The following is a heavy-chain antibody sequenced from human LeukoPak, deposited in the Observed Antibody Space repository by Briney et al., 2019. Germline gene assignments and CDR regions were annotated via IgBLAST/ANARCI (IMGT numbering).Heavy chain of an antibody. J-gene: IGHJ4*02. D-gene: IGHD1-26*01. Sequence: GGSLRLSCAAAGFTFSSYAMSWVRQAAGKGLEWVSGIRGSGSSTYYADSVKGRFTISRDNSESTLYLQMNILRADDTAVYYCAKEGVGASSFDYWGQGILVTVSS. CDR2: IRGSGSST. V-gene: IGHV3-23*01. CDR1: GFTFSSYA. CDR3: AKEGVGASSFDY.